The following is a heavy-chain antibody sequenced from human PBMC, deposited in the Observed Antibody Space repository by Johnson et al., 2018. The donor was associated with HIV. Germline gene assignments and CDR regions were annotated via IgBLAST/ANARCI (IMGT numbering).Heavy chain of an antibody. CDR2: VRQDGRQK. CDR3: ARAGRITMIVVALGAFDI. D-gene: IGHD3-22*01. J-gene: IGHJ3*02. CDR1: GFSLSAHY. Sequence: VQLVESGGGLVQPGSSLRLTCVASGFSLSAHYMTWVRQAPGQGLEWVANVRQDGRQKYYVDSVKGRFTISRDNAKNSLYLQMNSLRAEDTAVYYCARAGRITMIVVALGAFDIWGQGTMVTVSP. V-gene: IGHV3-7*02.